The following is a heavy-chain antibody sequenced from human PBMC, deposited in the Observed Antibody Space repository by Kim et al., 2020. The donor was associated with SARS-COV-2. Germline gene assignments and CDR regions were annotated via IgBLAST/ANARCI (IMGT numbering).Heavy chain of an antibody. Sequence: SETLSLTCAVYGGSFSGYYWSWIRQPPGKGLEWIGEINHSGSTNYNPSLKSRVTISVDTSKNQFSLKLSSVTAADTAVYYCARVTVSGYCSGGSCPYYYYGMDVWGQGTTVTVSS. J-gene: IGHJ6*02. D-gene: IGHD2-15*01. CDR3: ARVTVSGYCSGGSCPYYYYGMDV. CDR1: GGSFSGYY. CDR2: INHSGST. V-gene: IGHV4-34*01.